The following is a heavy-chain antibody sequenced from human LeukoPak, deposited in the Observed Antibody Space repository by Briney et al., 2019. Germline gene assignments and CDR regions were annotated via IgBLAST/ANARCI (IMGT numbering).Heavy chain of an antibody. CDR2: ISSSSSYI. CDR1: GFTFSSYS. Sequence: GGSLRLSCAASGFTFSSYSMNWVRQAPGKGLEWVSSISSSSSYIYYADSVKGRFTISRDNSKNTLYPQMNSLRAEDTAVYYCARVRGYYDVFDIWGQGTMVTVSS. J-gene: IGHJ3*02. CDR3: ARVRGYYDVFDI. V-gene: IGHV3-21*04. D-gene: IGHD3-22*01.